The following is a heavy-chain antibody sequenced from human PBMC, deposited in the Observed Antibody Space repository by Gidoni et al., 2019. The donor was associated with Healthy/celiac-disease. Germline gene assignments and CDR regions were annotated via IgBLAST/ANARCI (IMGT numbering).Heavy chain of an antibody. V-gene: IGHV1-69*01. CDR2: IIPIFGTA. D-gene: IGHD6-19*01. CDR1: GGTFSSYA. J-gene: IGHJ6*03. CDR3: ARGGGWPKEEYYDYYMDV. Sequence: QVQLVQSGAEVTKPGSSVKVSCKASGGTFSSYAISWVRQAPGQGLEWMGGIIPIFGTANYEQKFQGRVTINADESTSTAYMELSSLRYEDTAVYYGARGGGWPKEEYYDYYMDVWGKGTTVTVSS.